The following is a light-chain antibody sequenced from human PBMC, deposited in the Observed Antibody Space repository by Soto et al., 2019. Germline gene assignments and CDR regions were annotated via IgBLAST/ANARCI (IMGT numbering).Light chain of an antibody. CDR1: QSISSW. V-gene: IGKV1-5*01. CDR2: DAS. CDR3: QQYNRYWT. Sequence: DIQMTQSPSTLSASVGYRVTITCRASQSISSWLAWYQQKPGKAPKLLIYDASSLESGVPSRFSGSGSETEFTLTISSLLPDDFATYYCQQYNRYWTFGQGTKVDI. J-gene: IGKJ1*01.